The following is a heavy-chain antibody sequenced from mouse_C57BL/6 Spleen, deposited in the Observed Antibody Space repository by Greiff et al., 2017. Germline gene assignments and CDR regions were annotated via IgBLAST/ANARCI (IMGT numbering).Heavy chain of an antibody. J-gene: IGHJ2*01. CDR1: GYTFTSYW. V-gene: IGHV1-64*01. CDR3: ARKWRGWLEDY. D-gene: IGHD1-1*02. CDR2: IHPNSGST. Sequence: QVQLQQPGAELVKPGASVKLSCKASGYTFTSYWMPWVKQRPGQGLEWIGMIHPNSGSTNYNEKFKSKATLTVDKSSSTAYMQLSSLTSEDSAVYYCARKWRGWLEDYWGQGTTLTVSS.